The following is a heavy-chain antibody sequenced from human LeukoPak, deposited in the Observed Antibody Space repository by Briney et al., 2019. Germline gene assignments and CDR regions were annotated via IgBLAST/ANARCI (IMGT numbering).Heavy chain of an antibody. V-gene: IGHV3-23*01. Sequence: GGSLRLSCAASGFTFSNYGMNWVRQAPGKGLEWVSALSSSGGSTYYADSVKGRFTISRDNAKNSLYLQMNSLRAEDTALYYCAKGSSLAVAGTMGYYSYYYMDVWGKGTTVTISS. D-gene: IGHD6-19*01. CDR2: LSSSGGST. CDR1: GFTFSNYG. CDR3: AKGSSLAVAGTMGYYSYYYMDV. J-gene: IGHJ6*03.